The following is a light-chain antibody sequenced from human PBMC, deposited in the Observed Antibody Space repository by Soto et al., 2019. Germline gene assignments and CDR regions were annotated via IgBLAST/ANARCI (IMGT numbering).Light chain of an antibody. J-gene: IGLJ3*02. Sequence: QSVLTQPPSASGSPGQSVTISCAGTSSDVGGYDYVSWYQQHPGKAPKLIIYEVNKRPSGVPDRFSGSKSANTASLTVSGLQAEDEADYYCSPYAGSNNLRMFGGGTKLTVL. CDR3: SPYAGSNNLRM. CDR1: SSDVGGYDY. CDR2: EVN. V-gene: IGLV2-8*01.